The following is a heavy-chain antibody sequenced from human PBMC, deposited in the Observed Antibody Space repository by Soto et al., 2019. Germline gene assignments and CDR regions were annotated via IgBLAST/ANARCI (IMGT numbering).Heavy chain of an antibody. D-gene: IGHD3-10*01. CDR2: IYYSGST. J-gene: IGHJ6*02. Sequence: QVQLQESGPGLVKPSETLSLTCTVSGGSISTYYWSWIRQPPGKGLEWIGYIYYSGSTHYNPSLNSRVTLSVDTSKNQISLKLSSVPAADTAVYYCARERAGRGYYYDAMDVWGQGTTVTVSS. CDR3: ARERAGRGYYYDAMDV. V-gene: IGHV4-59*01. CDR1: GGSISTYY.